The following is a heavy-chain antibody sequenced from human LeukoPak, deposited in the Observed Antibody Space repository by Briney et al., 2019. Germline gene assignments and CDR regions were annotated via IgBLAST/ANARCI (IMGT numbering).Heavy chain of an antibody. V-gene: IGHV3-48*03. J-gene: IGHJ3*02. D-gene: IGHD5-24*01. Sequence: PGGSLRLSCAASGFTFSSYEMNWVRQAPGRGLEWISYTWGSSTSIYYADSVRGRFTISRDDAKNLLYLQMNSLRAEDTALYYCARDHNYAFGIWGQGTMVTVSS. CDR1: GFTFSSYE. CDR3: ARDHNYAFGI. CDR2: TWGSSTSI.